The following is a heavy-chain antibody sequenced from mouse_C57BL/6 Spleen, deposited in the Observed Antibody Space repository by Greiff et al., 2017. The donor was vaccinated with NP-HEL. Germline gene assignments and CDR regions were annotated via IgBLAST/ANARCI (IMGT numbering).Heavy chain of an antibody. Sequence: DVKLQESGPGLVKPSQSLSLTCSVTGYSITSGYYWNWIRQFPGNKLEWMGYISYDGSNNYNPSLKNRISITRDTSKNQFFLKLNSVTTEDTATYYCAREATMITEYAMDYWGQGTSVTVSS. V-gene: IGHV3-6*01. D-gene: IGHD2-4*01. CDR3: AREATMITEYAMDY. CDR2: ISYDGSN. CDR1: GYSITSGYY. J-gene: IGHJ4*01.